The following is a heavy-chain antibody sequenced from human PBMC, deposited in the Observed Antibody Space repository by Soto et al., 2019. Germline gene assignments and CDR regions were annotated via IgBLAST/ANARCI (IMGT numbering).Heavy chain of an antibody. V-gene: IGHV4-30-2*01. CDR1: GGSISSGGYS. CDR3: ARVGSGSAWFDP. Sequence: KTSETLSLTCAVSGGSISSGGYSWSWIRQPPGKGLEWIGYIYHSGSTYYNPSLKSRVTISVDRSKNQFSLKLSSVTAADTAVYYCARVGSGSAWFDPWGQGTLVTVSS. CDR2: IYHSGST. J-gene: IGHJ5*02. D-gene: IGHD3-10*01.